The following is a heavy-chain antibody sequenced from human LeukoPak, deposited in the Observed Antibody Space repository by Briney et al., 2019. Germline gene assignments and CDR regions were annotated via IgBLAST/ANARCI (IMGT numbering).Heavy chain of an antibody. D-gene: IGHD3-10*01. V-gene: IGHV4-38-2*02. Sequence: QPSETLPLTCTVSGYSISSGYYWGWIRQPPGKGLGWIGNIYHSGSTYYNPSLKSRVTISVDTSKNQFSLKLSSVTAADTAVYYCARHRRYYGSGSWGPNWFDPWGQGTLVTVSS. J-gene: IGHJ5*02. CDR3: ARHRRYYGSGSWGPNWFDP. CDR1: GYSISSGYY. CDR2: IYHSGST.